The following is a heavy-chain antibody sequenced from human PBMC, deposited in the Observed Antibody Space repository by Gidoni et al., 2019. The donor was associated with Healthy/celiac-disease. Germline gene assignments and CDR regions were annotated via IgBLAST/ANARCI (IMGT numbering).Heavy chain of an antibody. CDR3: ARLTPYSGSLY. J-gene: IGHJ4*02. CDR1: GFTFSSYS. CDR2: ISSSISYI. D-gene: IGHD1-26*01. V-gene: IGHV3-21*01. Sequence: EVQLVESGGGLVKPGGSLRLSCAASGFTFSSYSMNWVRQASGKGLEWVSSISSSISYIYYADSVKGRFTISRDNAKNSLYLQMNSLRAEDTAVYYCARLTPYSGSLYWGQGTLVTVSS.